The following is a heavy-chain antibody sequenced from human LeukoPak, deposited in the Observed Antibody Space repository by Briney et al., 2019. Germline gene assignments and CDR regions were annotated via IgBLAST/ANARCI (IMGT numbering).Heavy chain of an antibody. CDR2: ISWNSGSI. Sequence: GRSLRLSCAASGFTFDDYAMHWVRQAPGKGLAWVSGISWNSGSIGYSDSVKGRFTISRDNSKNALYLQMNSLRPEDTALYYCAKSGYSGYDLTYTWFDPWGQGTLVTVSS. CDR3: AKSGYSGYDLTYTWFDP. D-gene: IGHD5-12*01. J-gene: IGHJ5*02. V-gene: IGHV3-9*01. CDR1: GFTFDDYA.